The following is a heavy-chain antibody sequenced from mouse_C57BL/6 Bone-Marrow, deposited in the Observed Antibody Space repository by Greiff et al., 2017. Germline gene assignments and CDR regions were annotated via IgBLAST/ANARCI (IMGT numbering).Heavy chain of an antibody. J-gene: IGHJ2*01. D-gene: IGHD2-4*01. CDR1: GYTFTTYP. CDR2: FHPYSDDT. Sequence: VKLQQSGAELVKPGASVKLSCKASGYTFTTYPIEWVKQSHGQGLEWIGNFHPYSDDTKYNEKFKGKATLTVEKSSSTVYMERSRLTSDDAAVYYCARCGDYGGYYFDYWGQGTTLTVSS. CDR3: ARCGDYGGYYFDY. V-gene: IGHV1-47*01.